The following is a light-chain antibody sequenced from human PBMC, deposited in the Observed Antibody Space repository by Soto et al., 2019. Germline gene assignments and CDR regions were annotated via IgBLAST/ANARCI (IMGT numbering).Light chain of an antibody. CDR3: QQYDSSPRT. Sequence: ETLMTQSPATLSVSPGERATLSCRASQSVSSNLAWYQQKPGQAPRLLIYGASTRATGIPDRFSGSGSGTDFTLTISRLEPEDFAVYWCQQYDSSPRTFGQGTKVDI. CDR2: GAS. J-gene: IGKJ1*01. V-gene: IGKV3-20*01. CDR1: QSVSSN.